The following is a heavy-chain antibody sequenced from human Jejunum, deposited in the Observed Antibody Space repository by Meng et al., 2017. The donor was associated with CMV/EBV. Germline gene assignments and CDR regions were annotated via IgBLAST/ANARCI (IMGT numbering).Heavy chain of an antibody. J-gene: IGHJ6*02. CDR1: SYG. D-gene: IGHD5-18*01. CDR2: IRYDGSNK. Sequence: SYGMHGVRQAPGKGLEWVAFIRYDGSNKYYADSVKGRFTISRDNSKNTLYLQMNSLRAEDTAVYYCAKTETAMASNYYYYYGMDVWGQGTTVTVSS. CDR3: AKTETAMASNYYYYYGMDV. V-gene: IGHV3-30*02.